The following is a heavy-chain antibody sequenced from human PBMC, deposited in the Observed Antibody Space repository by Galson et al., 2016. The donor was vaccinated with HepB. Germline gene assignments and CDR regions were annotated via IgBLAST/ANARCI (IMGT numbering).Heavy chain of an antibody. J-gene: IGHJ5*02. CDR1: GDSVTSGNYY. CDR2: VYYSGYT. D-gene: IGHD2-15*01. V-gene: IGHV4-61*01. Sequence: ETLSLTCTVSGDSVTSGNYYWSWIRQPPGKGLEWIGYVYYSGYTNYNPALKSRVTVSADTSKIQYSLTLSSVTAADTAVYFCASLGYCGGGTCSSTSFSWGQGTLVTVSS. CDR3: ASLGYCGGGTCSSTSFS.